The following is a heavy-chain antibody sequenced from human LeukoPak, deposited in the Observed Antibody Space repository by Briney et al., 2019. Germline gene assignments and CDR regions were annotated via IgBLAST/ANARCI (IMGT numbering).Heavy chain of an antibody. D-gene: IGHD2-2*01. CDR2: ISGYNGNT. J-gene: IGHJ6*04. Sequence: ASVKVSCKAFGYTFTSYGITWVRQAPGQGLEWMGWISGYNGNTNYAQELRGRVTMTTDTSTSTAYMELRSLRSDDTAVYYCARVVVVPAAMLGYYYYYGMDVWGKGTTVTVSS. CDR1: GYTFTSYG. V-gene: IGHV1-18*04. CDR3: ARVVVVPAAMLGYYYYYGMDV.